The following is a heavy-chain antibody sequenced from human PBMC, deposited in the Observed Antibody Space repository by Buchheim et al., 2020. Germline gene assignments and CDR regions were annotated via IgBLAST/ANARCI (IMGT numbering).Heavy chain of an antibody. Sequence: QVQLVQSGAEVKKPGSSVKVSCKASGGTFSSYTISWVRQAPGQGLEWMGWMNTNNDDTGYAQKFEGRIAMTRDTSISTAYMELHSLSFEDTAVYYCAQLDGSGTYLHLHQWGQGTL. V-gene: IGHV1-8*02. D-gene: IGHD3-10*01. CDR3: AQLDGSGTYLHLHQ. CDR1: GGTFSSYT. J-gene: IGHJ4*02. CDR2: MNTNNDDT.